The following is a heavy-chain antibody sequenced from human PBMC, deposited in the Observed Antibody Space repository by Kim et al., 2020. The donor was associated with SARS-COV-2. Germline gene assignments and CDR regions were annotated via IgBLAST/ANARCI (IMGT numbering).Heavy chain of an antibody. Sequence: YAATVKGRFTISRDDSKNTLYLQMNSLKTEDTAVYYCTLIAVAGKGRADYWGQGTLVTVSS. J-gene: IGHJ4*02. D-gene: IGHD6-19*01. CDR3: TLIAVAGKGRADY. V-gene: IGHV3-15*01.